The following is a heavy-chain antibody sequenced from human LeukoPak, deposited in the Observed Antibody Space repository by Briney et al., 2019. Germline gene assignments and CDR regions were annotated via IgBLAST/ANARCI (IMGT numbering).Heavy chain of an antibody. CDR1: GLTFSNYW. V-gene: IGHV3-7*03. CDR3: ARDRTGGYFDY. J-gene: IGHJ4*02. Sequence: PGRSLRPSHAASGLTFSNYWMSCVRQAPGKGLEWVANIKEDGSEKYYVDSMKGRFTISRDNAKNSLYLQMSSLRVEDTAVYYCARDRTGGYFDYWGQGTLVTVSS. CDR2: IKEDGSEK. D-gene: IGHD4-23*01.